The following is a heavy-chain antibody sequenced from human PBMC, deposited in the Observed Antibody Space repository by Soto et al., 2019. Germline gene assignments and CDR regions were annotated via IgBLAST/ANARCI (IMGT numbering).Heavy chain of an antibody. CDR3: TRAAWFPYLSLC. D-gene: IGHD2-21*01. CDR1: GFTFSRFE. V-gene: IGHV3-48*03. J-gene: IGHJ1*01. Sequence: GGSLGLSCAASGFTFSRFELHWVRQAPGKGLKWISYISSSVSTAYYASSVEGRFTISRDNANNSVYLQMDSLSAEDTALYYCTRAAWFPYLSLCCGQGALVTVAS. CDR2: ISSSVSTA.